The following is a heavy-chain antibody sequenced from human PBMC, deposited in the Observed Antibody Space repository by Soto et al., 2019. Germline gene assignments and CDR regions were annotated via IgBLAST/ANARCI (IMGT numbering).Heavy chain of an antibody. CDR3: TTDPTFYAFDI. CDR2: IKSKTDGGTT. J-gene: IGHJ3*02. CDR1: GFTFSNAW. V-gene: IGHV3-15*01. Sequence: EVQLVESGGGLVKPGGSLRLSCAASGFTFSNAWMSWVRQAPGKGLEWVVRIKSKTDGGTTDYAAPVKGRFTISRDDSKNTLYLQMNSLKTEDTAVYYCTTDPTFYAFDIWGQGTMVTVSS.